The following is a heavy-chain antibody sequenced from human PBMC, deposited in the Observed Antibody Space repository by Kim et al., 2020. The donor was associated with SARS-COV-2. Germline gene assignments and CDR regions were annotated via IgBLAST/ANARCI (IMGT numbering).Heavy chain of an antibody. D-gene: IGHD5-18*01. J-gene: IGHJ4*02. CDR3: ARGGYSYGYDY. CDR2: IGTAGDT. CDR1: GFTFSSYD. V-gene: IGHV3-13*04. Sequence: GGSLRLSCAASGFTFSSYDMHLVRQATGKGLEWVSAIGTAGDTYYPGSVKGRFTISRENAKNSLYLQMNSLRAGDTAVYYCARGGYSYGYDYWGQGTLVTVSS.